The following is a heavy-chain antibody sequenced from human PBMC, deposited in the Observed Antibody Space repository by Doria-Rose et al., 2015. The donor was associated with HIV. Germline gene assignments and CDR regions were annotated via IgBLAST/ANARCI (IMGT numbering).Heavy chain of an antibody. J-gene: IGHJ6*03. CDR2: IHDIGGT. CDR3: ARQTFYYMDV. V-gene: IGHV4-59*08. Sequence: RQPPGKGLEWIGYIHDIGGTNYNPSLKSRVTISADTSKNQFSLKLSSLTAADTAVYYCARQTFYYMDVWGKGTTVTVSS. D-gene: IGHD3-16*01.